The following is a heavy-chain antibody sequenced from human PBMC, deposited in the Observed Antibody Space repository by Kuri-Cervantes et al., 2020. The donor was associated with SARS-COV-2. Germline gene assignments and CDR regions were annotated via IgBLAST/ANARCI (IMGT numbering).Heavy chain of an antibody. CDR1: GFTFSSYE. J-gene: IGHJ4*02. D-gene: IGHD2-2*01. Sequence: GGSLRLSCAASGFTFSSYEMNWVRQAPGKGLEWVSYISSSGSTIYYADSVKGRFTISRDNAKNSLYLQMNSLRAEDTAVYYCARAVIPAALDYWGQGTLVTVSS. CDR2: ISSSGSTI. V-gene: IGHV3-48*03. CDR3: ARAVIPAALDY.